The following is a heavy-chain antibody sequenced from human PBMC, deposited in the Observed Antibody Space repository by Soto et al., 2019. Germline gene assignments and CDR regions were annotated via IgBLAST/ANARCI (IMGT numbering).Heavy chain of an antibody. D-gene: IGHD6-13*01. CDR2: MNPNSGNT. CDR3: ARALYSSSWSAIGD. V-gene: IGHV1-8*01. CDR1: GYTFTSYD. J-gene: IGHJ4*02. Sequence: QVQLVQSGAEVKKPGASVKVSCKASGYTFTSYDINWVRQATGQGLEWMGWMNPNSGNTGYAQKFQGRVTMTRSTSISTAYMELSSLSSEDTAVYYCARALYSSSWSAIGDWGQGTLVTVSS.